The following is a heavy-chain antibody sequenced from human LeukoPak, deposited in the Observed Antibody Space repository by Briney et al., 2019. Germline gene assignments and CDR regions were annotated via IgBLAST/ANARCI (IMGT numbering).Heavy chain of an antibody. CDR3: ARAPSWGTTGYSYYYMDV. Sequence: ASVKVSCKASGYTFTNYDINWVRQATGQGLEWVGWMNPNSGNTGYAQKFQGRVTTTRNTSRSTAYMEVSSLRSEDTAVYYCARAPSWGTTGYSYYYMDVWGKGTTVTVSS. V-gene: IGHV1-8*03. CDR2: MNPNSGNT. J-gene: IGHJ6*03. CDR1: GYTFTNYD. D-gene: IGHD4-11*01.